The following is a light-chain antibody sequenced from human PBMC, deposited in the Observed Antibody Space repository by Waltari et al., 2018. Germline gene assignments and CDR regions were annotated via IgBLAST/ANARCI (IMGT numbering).Light chain of an antibody. J-gene: IGLJ3*02. CDR1: SSDIGAWKY. CDR3: CSYAGSYTWV. V-gene: IGLV2-11*01. Sequence: QSALTQPRSVSGSPGQSVTISCSGTSSDIGAWKYVSWYQQHPGKAPKLLISEAIKRPSGVPDRCSGSKSGKTASLTISGLQAEDEAEYYCCSYAGSYTWVFGGGTKVTVL. CDR2: EAI.